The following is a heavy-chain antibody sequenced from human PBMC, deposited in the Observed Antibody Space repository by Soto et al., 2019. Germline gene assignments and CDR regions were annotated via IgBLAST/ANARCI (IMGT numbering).Heavy chain of an antibody. CDR3: ARAPKDGYNPY. CDR1: GGSISSYY. J-gene: IGHJ4*02. CDR2: IYYSGST. V-gene: IGHV4-59*12. D-gene: IGHD5-12*01. Sequence: PSATLSLTCTVSGGSISSYYWSWIRQPPGKGLEWIGYIYYSGSTNYNPSLKSRVTISVDTSKNQFSLKLSSVTAADTAVYYCARAPKDGYNPYWGQGTLVTVSS.